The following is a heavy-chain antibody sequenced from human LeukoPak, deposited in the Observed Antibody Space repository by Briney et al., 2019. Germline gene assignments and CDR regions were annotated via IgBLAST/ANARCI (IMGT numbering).Heavy chain of an antibody. Sequence: ASVKVSCKASGYTFTGYYMHWVRQAPGQGLEWMGWINPNSGGTNYAQKFQGRVAMTRDTSISTAYMELSRLRSDDTAVYYCARGPPRYCSGGSCSPFDYWGQGTLVTVSS. D-gene: IGHD2-15*01. V-gene: IGHV1-2*02. J-gene: IGHJ4*02. CDR3: ARGPPRYCSGGSCSPFDY. CDR2: INPNSGGT. CDR1: GYTFTGYY.